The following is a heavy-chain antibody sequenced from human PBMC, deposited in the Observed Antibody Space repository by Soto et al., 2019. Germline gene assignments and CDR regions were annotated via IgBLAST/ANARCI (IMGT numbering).Heavy chain of an antibody. CDR1: GGSFSGYY. CDR3: ASLGDYVASYNWFDP. D-gene: IGHD4-17*01. J-gene: IGHJ5*02. CDR2: INHSGST. V-gene: IGHV4-34*01. Sequence: PSETLSLTCAVYGGSFSGYYWSWIRQPPGKGLEWIGEINHSGSTNYNPSLKSRVTISVDTSKNQFSLKLSSVTAADTAVYYCASLGDYVASYNWFDPWGQGTLVTVS.